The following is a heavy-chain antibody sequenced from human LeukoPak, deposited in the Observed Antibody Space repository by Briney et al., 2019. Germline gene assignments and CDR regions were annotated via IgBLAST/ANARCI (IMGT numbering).Heavy chain of an antibody. V-gene: IGHV1-2*02. D-gene: IGHD2-15*01. J-gene: IGHJ4*02. CDR2: INPNSGGT. CDR1: RYTFTDYY. CDR3: ARRGSGAYPDY. Sequence: GSVMVSCKASRYTFTDYYMHWVRQAPGQGLEWMGWINPNSGGTNNAQKFQGRVTMTRDTSISTAYMELSSLRSDDTAFYYCARRGSGAYPDYWGQGRLVTVSS.